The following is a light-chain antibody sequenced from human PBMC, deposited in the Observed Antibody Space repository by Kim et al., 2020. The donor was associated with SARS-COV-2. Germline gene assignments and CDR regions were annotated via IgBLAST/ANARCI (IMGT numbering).Light chain of an antibody. CDR3: QQYSSSPAT. V-gene: IGKV3-20*01. Sequence: PGERATLSCRAIRSVSSTYLAWDRQKPGQAPRLLISGASSRATGIPDRFSGSGSGTDFTLTITRLEPEDFAVYYCQQYSSSPATFGQGTKVDIK. CDR1: RSVSSTY. CDR2: GAS. J-gene: IGKJ1*01.